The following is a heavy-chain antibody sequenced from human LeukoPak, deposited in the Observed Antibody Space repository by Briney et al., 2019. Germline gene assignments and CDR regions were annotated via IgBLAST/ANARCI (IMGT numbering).Heavy chain of an antibody. CDR2: INPNSGGT. V-gene: IGHV1-2*02. D-gene: IGHD3-22*01. Sequence: ASVKVSCKASGYTFTGYYMHWVRRAPGQGLEWMGWINPNSGGTNYAQKFQGRVTMTRDTSISTAYMELSRLRSDDTAVYYCARGGHYYDSSGYYSGIDWFDPWGQGTLVTVSS. CDR1: GYTFTGYY. CDR3: ARGGHYYDSSGYYSGIDWFDP. J-gene: IGHJ5*02.